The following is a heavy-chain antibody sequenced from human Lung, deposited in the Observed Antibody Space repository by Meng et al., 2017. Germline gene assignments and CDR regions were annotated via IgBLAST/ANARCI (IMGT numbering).Heavy chain of an antibody. J-gene: IGHJ4*02. CDR1: GGSFSDYY. V-gene: IGHV4-34*01. CDR3: ARGPTTMAHDFDY. D-gene: IGHD4-11*01. Sequence: QGQIQQWGQGLLKPSETLSLTCVVAGGSFSDYYWSWIRQPPGKGLEWIGEINHSGSTNYNPSLESRATISVDTSQNNLSLKLSSVTAADSAVYYCARGPTTMAHDFDYWGQGTLVTVSS. CDR2: INHSGST.